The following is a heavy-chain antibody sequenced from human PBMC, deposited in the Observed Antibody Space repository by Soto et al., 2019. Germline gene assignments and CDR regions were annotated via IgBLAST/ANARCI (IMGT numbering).Heavy chain of an antibody. CDR1: GFTFSSYA. CDR2: ISGSGSST. Sequence: GGSLRLSCAAPGFTFSSYAMSWVRQAPGKGLEWVSAISGSGSSTYYADAVKGRFTISRDNSRNTLYLQMNSLRAEDTAVYYCAKDVVGSGAYYLPFDYWGQGTLVTV. J-gene: IGHJ4*02. V-gene: IGHV3-23*01. D-gene: IGHD1-26*01. CDR3: AKDVVGSGAYYLPFDY.